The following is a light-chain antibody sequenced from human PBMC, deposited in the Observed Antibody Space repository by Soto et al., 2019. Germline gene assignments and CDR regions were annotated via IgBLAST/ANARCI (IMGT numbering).Light chain of an antibody. CDR2: AAS. CDR3: QQYYSYPLT. V-gene: IGKV1-9*01. Sequence: IQLAQSPSSLSASVGDRVTITCRASQGISSYLAWYQQKPGKAPKLLIYAASTLQSGVPSRFSGSGSGTDFTLTISCLQSEDFATYYRQQYYSYPLTFGGGTKVDIK. J-gene: IGKJ4*01. CDR1: QGISSY.